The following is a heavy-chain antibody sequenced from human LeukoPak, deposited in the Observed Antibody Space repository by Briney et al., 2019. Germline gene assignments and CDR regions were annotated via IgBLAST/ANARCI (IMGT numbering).Heavy chain of an antibody. Sequence: PSETLSLTCTVTGGSISSYYWSWIRQPAGKGLKWIGRIYTSGSTNYNPSLKSRVTMSVDTSKNQFSLKLSSVTAADTAVYYCARGGYSSGWYLLVFDYWGQGTLVTVSS. CDR1: GGSISSYY. D-gene: IGHD6-19*01. CDR2: IYTSGST. CDR3: ARGGYSSGWYLLVFDY. V-gene: IGHV4-4*07. J-gene: IGHJ4*02.